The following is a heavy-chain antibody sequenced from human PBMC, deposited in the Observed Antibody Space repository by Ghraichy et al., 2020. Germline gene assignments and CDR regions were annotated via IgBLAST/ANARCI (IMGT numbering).Heavy chain of an antibody. CDR2: IYYSGST. J-gene: IGHJ4*02. V-gene: IGHV4-31*03. D-gene: IGHD4-23*01. CDR3: AREETTVVTPGGFDY. CDR1: GGSISSGGYY. Sequence: SETLSLTCTVSGGSISSGGYYWSWIRQHPGKGLEWIGYIYYSGSTYYNPSLKSRVTISVDTSKNQFSLKLSSVTAADTAVYYCAREETTVVTPGGFDYWGQGTLVTVSS.